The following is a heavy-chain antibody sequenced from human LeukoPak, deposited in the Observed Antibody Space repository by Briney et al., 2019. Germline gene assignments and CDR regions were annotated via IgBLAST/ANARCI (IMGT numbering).Heavy chain of an antibody. CDR1: GYTFTSYY. J-gene: IGHJ4*02. CDR2: INPSGGST. Sequence: ASVKVSCKASGYTFTSYYMHWVRQAPGQGLEWMGIINPSGGSTSYAQKFQGRVTMTRDTSTSTVYMELSSLRSEDTAVYYCAKSERAYGSGSYYPYFDYWGQGTLVTVSS. V-gene: IGHV1-46*01. CDR3: AKSERAYGSGSYYPYFDY. D-gene: IGHD3-10*01.